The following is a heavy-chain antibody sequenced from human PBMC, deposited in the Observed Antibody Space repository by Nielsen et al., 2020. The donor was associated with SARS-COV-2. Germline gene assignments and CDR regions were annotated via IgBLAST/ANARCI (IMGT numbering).Heavy chain of an antibody. CDR2: ISYDGSNK. D-gene: IGHD5-24*01. CDR1: GFTFSSYA. V-gene: IGHV3-30-3*01. CDR3: ARDREFDY. Sequence: GESLKLSCAASGFTFSSYAMHWVRQAPGKGLEWVAVISYDGSNKYYADSVKGRFTISRDNSKNTLYLQMNSLRAEDTAVYYCARDREFDYWGQGTLVTVSS. J-gene: IGHJ4*02.